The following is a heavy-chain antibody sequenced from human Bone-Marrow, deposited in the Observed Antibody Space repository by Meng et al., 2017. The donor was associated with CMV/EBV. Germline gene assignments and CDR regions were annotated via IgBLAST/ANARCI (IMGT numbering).Heavy chain of an antibody. D-gene: IGHD3-3*01. CDR2: INHSGST. J-gene: IGHJ6*02. Sequence: GSLRLSCAVYGGSFSGYYWSWIRQPPGKGLEWIGEINHSGSTNYNPSLKSRVTISVDTSKNQFSLKLSSVTAADTAVYYCARNNLVLRFLEWLPRANYGMDVWGQGTTVNVPS. V-gene: IGHV4-34*01. CDR1: GGSFSGYY. CDR3: ARNNLVLRFLEWLPRANYGMDV.